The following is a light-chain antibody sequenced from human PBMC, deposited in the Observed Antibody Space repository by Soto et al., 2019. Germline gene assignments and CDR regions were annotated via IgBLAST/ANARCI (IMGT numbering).Light chain of an antibody. CDR2: GAS. Sequence: EIVMTQSPVILSVSPGERATLSCRASQNININLAWYQQRPGQAPRVLIYGASSRASGIPDRFSGSGSGIDFTLTINRLEPDDFAFYYCQQYKDWPPLTFGGGTRVDMK. CDR3: QQYKDWPPLT. V-gene: IGKV3D-15*01. CDR1: QNININ. J-gene: IGKJ4*01.